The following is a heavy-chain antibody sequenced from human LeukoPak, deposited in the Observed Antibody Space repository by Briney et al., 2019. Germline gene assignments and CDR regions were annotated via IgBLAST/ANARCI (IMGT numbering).Heavy chain of an antibody. D-gene: IGHD5-18*01. CDR2: IYPGDSDT. CDR3: ARGSSGYTYGFDY. V-gene: IGHV5-51*01. Sequence: GESLKISCKGSGYSFISYWIGWVRQMPGKGLEWMGIIYPGDSDTRYSPSFQGQVTISADKSIRNAYLQWSSLKASDTAMYYCARGSSGYTYGFDYWGQEPWSPSPQ. CDR1: GYSFISYW. J-gene: IGHJ4*01.